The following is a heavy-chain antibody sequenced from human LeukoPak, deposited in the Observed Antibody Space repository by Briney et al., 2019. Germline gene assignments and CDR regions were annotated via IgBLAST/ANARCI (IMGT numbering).Heavy chain of an antibody. CDR3: ASGGSSGFWSGYPYYFDY. CDR1: GYIFTSYW. Sequence: GESLKISCKGSGYIFTSYWIGWVRQMPGKGLEWMGIIYPGDSDTRYSPSFQGQVTISADKSISTAYLQWSSLKASDTAMYYCASGGSSGFWSGYPYYFDYWGQGTLVTVSS. J-gene: IGHJ4*02. V-gene: IGHV5-51*01. CDR2: IYPGDSDT. D-gene: IGHD3-3*01.